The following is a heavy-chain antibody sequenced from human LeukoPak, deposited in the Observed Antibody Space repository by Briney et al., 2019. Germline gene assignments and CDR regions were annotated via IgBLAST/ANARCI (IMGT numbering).Heavy chain of an antibody. J-gene: IGHJ3*02. CDR1: GGSISSGSYY. CDR3: AASPRFLEWYDAFDI. CDR2: IYTSGST. V-gene: IGHV4-61*02. D-gene: IGHD3-3*01. Sequence: SQTLSLNCTVSGGSISSGSYYWSWIRQPAGKGLEWIVRIYTSGSTNYNPSLKSRVTISVDTSKNQFSLKLSSMTAADTAVYYCAASPRFLEWYDAFDIWGQGTIVTVSS.